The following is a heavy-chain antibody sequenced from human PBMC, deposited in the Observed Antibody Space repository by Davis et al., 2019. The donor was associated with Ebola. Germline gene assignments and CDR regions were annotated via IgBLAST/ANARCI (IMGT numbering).Heavy chain of an antibody. J-gene: IGHJ3*02. CDR3: AKGSGSYYGDAFDI. D-gene: IGHD1-26*01. V-gene: IGHV3-9*01. CDR1: GFTVSSNY. CDR2: ISWNSGSV. Sequence: GGSLRLSCAASGFTVSSNYMSWVRQAPGKGLEWVSGISWNSGSVGYADSVKGRFTISRDNAKKSLYLQMNSLRTEDTALYHCAKGSGSYYGDAFDIWGQGTMVTVSS.